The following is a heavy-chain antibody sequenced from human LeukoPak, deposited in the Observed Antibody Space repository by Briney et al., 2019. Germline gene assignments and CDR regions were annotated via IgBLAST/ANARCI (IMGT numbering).Heavy chain of an antibody. CDR2: ISYDGSNK. J-gene: IGHJ3*02. V-gene: IGHV3-30-3*01. Sequence: GRSLRLSCAASGFTFSSYAMHWVRQAPGKGLEWVAVISYDGSNKYYADSVKGRFTISRDNSKNTLYLQMNSLRAEDTAVYYCARVSLAFDIWGQGTMVTVSS. CDR1: GFTFSSYA. CDR3: ARVSLAFDI. D-gene: IGHD2/OR15-2a*01.